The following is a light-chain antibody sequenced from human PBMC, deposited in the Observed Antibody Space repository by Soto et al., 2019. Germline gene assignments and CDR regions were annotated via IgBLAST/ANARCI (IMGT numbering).Light chain of an antibody. Sequence: EIVVTQSPGTLSLSPGERATLSCRASQRVSSSYLAWYQQKPGQAPRLLIQGASSRATGIPDRFSGSGSGTDFTLTLSQLEPEDFAVYSCQQYGSSPGTFGQGTKVDIK. CDR1: QRVSSSY. CDR2: GAS. V-gene: IGKV3-20*01. CDR3: QQYGSSPGT. J-gene: IGKJ1*01.